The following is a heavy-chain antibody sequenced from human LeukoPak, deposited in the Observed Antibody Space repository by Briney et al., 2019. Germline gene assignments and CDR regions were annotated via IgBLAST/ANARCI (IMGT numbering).Heavy chain of an antibody. CDR1: GGSLSGYY. V-gene: IGHV4-34*01. D-gene: IGHD3-22*01. Sequence: KPSETLSLTCAVYGGSLSGYYWNWIRQPPGKGLEWIGEINHGGNTNYNPSLTSRVTMSADTSKNQFSVRLSSVTASDTAIYYCARRTGDSSGLYFDLWGRGTLVTVSS. CDR2: INHGGNT. J-gene: IGHJ2*01. CDR3: ARRTGDSSGLYFDL.